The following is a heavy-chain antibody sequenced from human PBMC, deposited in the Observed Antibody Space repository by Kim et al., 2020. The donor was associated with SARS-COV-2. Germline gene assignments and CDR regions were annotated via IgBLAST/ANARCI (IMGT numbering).Heavy chain of an antibody. Sequence: GGSLRLSCAASGFTFSRYWMGWVRQAPGKGLEWVADIKQDGGEKYHVDSVKGRFTISRDNAKNALYLQMDSLRAEDTAVYYCARELGNHYDYAWGSDYWGQGTMVTVSS. CDR2: IKQDGGEK. V-gene: IGHV3-7*03. D-gene: IGHD3-16*01. J-gene: IGHJ4*02. CDR3: ARELGNHYDYAWGSDY. CDR1: GFTFSRYW.